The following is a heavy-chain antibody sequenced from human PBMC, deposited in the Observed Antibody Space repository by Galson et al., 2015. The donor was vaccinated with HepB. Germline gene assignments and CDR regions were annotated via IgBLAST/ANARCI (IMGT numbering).Heavy chain of an antibody. J-gene: IGHJ5*02. V-gene: IGHV4-34*01. D-gene: IGHD2-15*01. Sequence: SETLSLTCAVYGGSFSGYYWSWIRQPPGKGLEWIGEINHNGSTNYNPSLKSRVTISVDTSKNQFSLKLSSVTAADTAVYYCAGGRPRVVVAATRWFDPWGQGTLVTVSS. CDR2: INHNGST. CDR3: AGGRPRVVVAATRWFDP. CDR1: GGSFSGYY.